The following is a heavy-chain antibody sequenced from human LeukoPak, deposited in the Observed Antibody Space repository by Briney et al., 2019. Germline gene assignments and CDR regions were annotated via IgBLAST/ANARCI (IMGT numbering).Heavy chain of an antibody. CDR2: IYYSGST. CDR1: GGSISTYY. V-gene: IGHV4-59*01. CDR3: ARSYDSRGYYYYGTDV. J-gene: IGHJ6*02. D-gene: IGHD3-22*01. Sequence: SETLSLTCTVSGGSISTYYWSWIRQPPGKGLEWIGNIYYSGSTNYNPSLKSRVTISLDTSKNQFSLRLSSVTAADTAVYYCARSYDSRGYYYYGTDVWGQGTMVTVSS.